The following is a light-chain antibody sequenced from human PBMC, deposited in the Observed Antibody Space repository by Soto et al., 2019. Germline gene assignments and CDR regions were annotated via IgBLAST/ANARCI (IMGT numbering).Light chain of an antibody. CDR1: QSLVDYDGNTH. CDR2: QVS. Sequence: DIVMTQTPLSSPVTLRQPASISCRSSQSLVDYDGNTHLTWLQQRPGQPPRLLIYQVSNRFSGVPDRFSGTGAGTDFTLRISSLEAEDVGVYYCMQSSQFPWTFGQGARVDIK. V-gene: IGKV2-24*01. J-gene: IGKJ1*01. CDR3: MQSSQFPWT.